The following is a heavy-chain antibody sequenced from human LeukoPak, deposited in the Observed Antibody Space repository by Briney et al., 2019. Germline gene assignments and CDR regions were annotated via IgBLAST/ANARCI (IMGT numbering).Heavy chain of an antibody. V-gene: IGHV1-2*02. CDR3: ARNNNPRRIAVAQVNWFDP. D-gene: IGHD6-19*01. CDR1: GYTFTGYY. CDR2: INPNSGGT. J-gene: IGHJ5*02. Sequence: ASVKVSCKASGYTFTGYYMHWVRQAPGQGLEWMGWINPNSGGTNYAQKFQGRVTMTRDTSISTAYMELSRLRSDDTAVYYCARNNNPRRIAVAQVNWFDPWGQGALVTVSS.